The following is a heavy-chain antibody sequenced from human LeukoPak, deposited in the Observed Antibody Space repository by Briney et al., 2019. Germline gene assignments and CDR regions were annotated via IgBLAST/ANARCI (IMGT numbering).Heavy chain of an antibody. CDR2: INPSGGST. V-gene: IGHV1-46*01. J-gene: IGHJ3*02. Sequence: GASVKVSCKASGGTFSSYAISWVRQAPGQGLEWMGIINPSGGSTSYAQKFQGRVTMTRDTSTSTVYMELSSLRSEDTAVYYCARKSYDSDAFDIWGQGTMVTVSS. D-gene: IGHD3-3*01. CDR3: ARKSYDSDAFDI. CDR1: GGTFSSYA.